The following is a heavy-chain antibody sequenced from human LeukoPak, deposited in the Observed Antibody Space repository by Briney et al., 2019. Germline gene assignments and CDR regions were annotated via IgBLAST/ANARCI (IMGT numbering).Heavy chain of an antibody. Sequence: SETLFLTCTVSGGSISSGGYYWSWIRQHPGKGLEWIGYIYYSGSTYYNPSLKSRVTISVDTSKNQFSLKLSSVTAADTAVYYCARAPPITIFGFDPWGQGTLVTVSS. D-gene: IGHD3-3*01. V-gene: IGHV4-31*03. J-gene: IGHJ5*02. CDR1: GGSISSGGYY. CDR3: ARAPPITIFGFDP. CDR2: IYYSGST.